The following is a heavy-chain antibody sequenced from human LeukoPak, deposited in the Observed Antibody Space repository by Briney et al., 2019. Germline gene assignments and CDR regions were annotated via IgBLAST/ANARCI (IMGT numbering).Heavy chain of an antibody. D-gene: IGHD3-10*01. V-gene: IGHV1-8*01. CDR1: GYTFTSYD. Sequence: GASVNVSCKASGYTFTSYDINWVRQATGQGLEWMGWMNPNSGNTGYAQKFQGRVTMTRNTSISTAYMELSSLRSEDTAVYYCARGRGRYYYGSGSQGYFDYWGQGTLVTVSS. J-gene: IGHJ4*02. CDR2: MNPNSGNT. CDR3: ARGRGRYYYGSGSQGYFDY.